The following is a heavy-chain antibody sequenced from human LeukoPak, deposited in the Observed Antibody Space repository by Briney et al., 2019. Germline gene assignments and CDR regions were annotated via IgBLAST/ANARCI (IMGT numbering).Heavy chain of an antibody. CDR2: IYTSGST. Sequence: TSETLSLTCTVSGGSISSGSYYWSWIRQPAGKGLEWIGRIYTSGSTNYNPSLKSRVTISVDTSKNQFSLKLSSVTAADTAVYYCAREMATIVYFDYWGQGTLVTVSS. CDR1: GGSISSGSYY. CDR3: AREMATIVYFDY. D-gene: IGHD5-24*01. J-gene: IGHJ4*02. V-gene: IGHV4-61*02.